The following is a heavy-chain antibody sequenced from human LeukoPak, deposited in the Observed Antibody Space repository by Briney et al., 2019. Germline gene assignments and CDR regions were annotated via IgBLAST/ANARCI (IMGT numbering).Heavy chain of an antibody. CDR3: ARPKGLQLWFDY. CDR2: IYYSGST. V-gene: IGHV4-39*01. Sequence: SETLSLTCTVSGGSISSSSYYWGWIRQPPGKGLEWIGSIYYSGSTYYNPSLKSRVIISVDTSKNQFSLKLSSVTAADTAVYYCARPKGLQLWFDYWGQGTLVTVSS. D-gene: IGHD5-18*01. CDR1: GGSISSSSYY. J-gene: IGHJ4*02.